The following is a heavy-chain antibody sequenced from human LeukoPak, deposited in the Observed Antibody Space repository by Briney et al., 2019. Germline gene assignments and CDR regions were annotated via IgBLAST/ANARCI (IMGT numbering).Heavy chain of an antibody. CDR2: IYYSGST. Sequence: SETLSLTCAVSGGSISSYYWSWIRQPPGKGLEWIGYIYYSGSTNYNPSLKSRVTISVDTSKNQFSLKLSSGTAADTAVYYCARDVGYCSSTSCYRAGGYWGQGTLVTVSS. CDR3: ARDVGYCSSTSCYRAGGY. D-gene: IGHD2-2*01. CDR1: GGSISSYY. V-gene: IGHV4-59*01. J-gene: IGHJ4*02.